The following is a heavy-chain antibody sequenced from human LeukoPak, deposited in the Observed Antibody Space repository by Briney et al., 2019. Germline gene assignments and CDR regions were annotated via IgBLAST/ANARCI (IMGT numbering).Heavy chain of an antibody. J-gene: IGHJ5*02. CDR3: ARGYRRTIFGVVKERWFDP. CDR1: GGSISSGGYY. V-gene: IGHV4-31*03. D-gene: IGHD3-3*01. CDR2: IYYSGST. Sequence: PSETLSLTCTVSGGSISSGGYYWSWIRQYPGKGLEWIGHIYYSGSTYYNPSLKSRVTISVDTSKNQFSLKLSSVIAADTAVYYCARGYRRTIFGVVKERWFDPWGQGTLVTVSS.